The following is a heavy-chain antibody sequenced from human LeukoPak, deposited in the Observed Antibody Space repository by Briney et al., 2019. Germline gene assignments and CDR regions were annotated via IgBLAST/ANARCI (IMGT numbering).Heavy chain of an antibody. CDR1: GYTFTGYY. CDR2: INPNSGGT. D-gene: IGHD6-6*01. CDR3: ARGIAARPSGVDY. V-gene: IGHV1-2*02. Sequence: ASVNASSKASGYTFTGYYMHWVRQAPGQGLEWMGWINPNSGGTNYAQKFQGRVTMTRDTSISTAYMELSRLRSDDTAVYYCARGIAARPSGVDYWGQGTLVTVSS. J-gene: IGHJ4*02.